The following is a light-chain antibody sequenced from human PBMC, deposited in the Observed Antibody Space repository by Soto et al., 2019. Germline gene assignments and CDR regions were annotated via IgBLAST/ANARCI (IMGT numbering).Light chain of an antibody. CDR2: DVS. CDR3: SSYTASGTYV. V-gene: IGLV2-14*03. J-gene: IGLJ1*01. CDR1: SSDVGYYNY. Sequence: QSVLTQPASVSGSPGQSITISCTGTSSDVGYYNYVSWYQQHPGKAPKLMIYDVSNRPSGISNRFPGSKSGNTASLTISGLQAEYEADYYCSSYTASGTYVFATGTKVTVL.